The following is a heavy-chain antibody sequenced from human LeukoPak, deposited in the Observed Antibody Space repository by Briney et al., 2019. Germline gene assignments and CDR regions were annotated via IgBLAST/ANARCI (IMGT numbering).Heavy chain of an antibody. CDR2: LSGSGAGT. CDR3: AKDLWFGELSPCIDY. D-gene: IGHD3-10*01. Sequence: GGSLRLSCAATGFTFSSYAVSWVRQAPGKGLEWVSSLSGSGAGTYYADSVKGRFTISRDSSKNTLYLQMDSLRAEDTAVYYCAKDLWFGELSPCIDYWGQGTLVTVSS. J-gene: IGHJ4*02. V-gene: IGHV3-23*01. CDR1: GFTFSSYA.